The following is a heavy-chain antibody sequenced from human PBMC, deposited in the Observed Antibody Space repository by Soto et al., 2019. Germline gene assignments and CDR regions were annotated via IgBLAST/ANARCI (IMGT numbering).Heavy chain of an antibody. CDR1: GGSISSGGYY. Sequence: PSETLSLTCTVSGGSISSGGYYWSWIRPHPGKGLEWIGYIYYSGSTYYNPSLKSRVTISVDTSKNQFSLKLSSVTAADTAVYYCARVGGVVEGAYYYDSSGYYYFDYWGQGTLVTAPQ. CDR2: IYYSGST. J-gene: IGHJ4*02. D-gene: IGHD3-22*01. V-gene: IGHV4-31*03. CDR3: ARVGGVVEGAYYYDSSGYYYFDY.